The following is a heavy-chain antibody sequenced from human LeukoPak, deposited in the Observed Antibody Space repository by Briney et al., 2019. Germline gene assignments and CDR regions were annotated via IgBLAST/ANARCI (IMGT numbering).Heavy chain of an antibody. CDR2: IKSKTDGGTT. J-gene: IGHJ4*02. V-gene: IGHV3-15*01. D-gene: IGHD3-22*01. Sequence: GGSLRLSCAASGFTFSNARMSWVRQAPGKGLEWVGRIKSKTDGGTTDYAAPVKGRFTISRDDSKNTLYLQMNSLKTEDTAVYYCTTQPTSGYYAARFDYWGQGTLVTVSS. CDR1: GFTFSNAR. CDR3: TTQPTSGYYAARFDY.